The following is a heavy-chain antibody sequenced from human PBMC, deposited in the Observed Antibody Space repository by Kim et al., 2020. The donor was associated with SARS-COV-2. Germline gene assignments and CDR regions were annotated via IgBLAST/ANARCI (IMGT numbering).Heavy chain of an antibody. V-gene: IGHV3-74*01. CDR2: INSDGSDT. J-gene: IGHJ4*02. CDR3: ARGFAPGYGGNSD. D-gene: IGHD4-17*01. CDR1: GFTFNNYW. Sequence: GGSLRLSCAASGFTFNNYWMHWVRQAPGKGLVWVSRINSDGSDTNYADSVKGRFTISRDNAKNTLYLQMNSLRAEDTAVYYCARGFAPGYGGNSDWGQGTLVTVSS.